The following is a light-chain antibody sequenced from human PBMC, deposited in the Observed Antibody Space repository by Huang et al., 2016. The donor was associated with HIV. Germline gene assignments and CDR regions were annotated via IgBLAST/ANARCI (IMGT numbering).Light chain of an antibody. CDR2: DAS. V-gene: IGKV3-20*01. CDR3: QQYGNSPLT. J-gene: IGKJ4*01. CDR1: QSVSSSY. Sequence: EIVLTQSPGTLSLSPGERAPLSFRASQSVSSSYLAWYQQKPGQAPRLLIYDASSRATGIPDRFSGSGSGTDFTLTISRLEPEDFAVYYCQQYGNSPLTFGGGTKVEIK.